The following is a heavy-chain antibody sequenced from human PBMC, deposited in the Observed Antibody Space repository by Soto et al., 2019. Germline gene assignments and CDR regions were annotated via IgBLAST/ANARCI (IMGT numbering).Heavy chain of an antibody. D-gene: IGHD6-13*01. J-gene: IGHJ5*02. CDR2: ISHTDRLT. V-gene: IGHV3-48*03. CDR3: ARDTGRASADL. CDR1: GFTFSYYE. Sequence: PGGSLRLSCVGSGFTFSYYEMNWVRQAPGKGLERVAFISHTDRLTHYPDSVRGRFTISRDNAKNSLYLHMTSLRVEDTAVYYCARDTGRASADLWGQGTLVTVSS.